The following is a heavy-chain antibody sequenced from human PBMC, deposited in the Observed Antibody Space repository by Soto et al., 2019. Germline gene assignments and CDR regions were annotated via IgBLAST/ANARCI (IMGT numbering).Heavy chain of an antibody. J-gene: IGHJ6*03. V-gene: IGHV3-15*01. CDR1: GFTFSNAW. Sequence: GGSLRLSCAASGFTFSNAWMSWVRQAPGKGLEWVGRIKSKTDGGTTDYAAPVKGRFTISRDDSKNTLYLQMNSLKTEDTAVYYCTTESLLWRSYYYYYMDVWGKGTTVTVSS. CDR2: IKSKTDGGTT. CDR3: TTESLLWRSYYYYYMDV. D-gene: IGHD3-3*01.